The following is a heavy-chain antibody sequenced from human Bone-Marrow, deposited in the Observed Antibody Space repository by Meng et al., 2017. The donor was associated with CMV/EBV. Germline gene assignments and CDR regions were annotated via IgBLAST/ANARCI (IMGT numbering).Heavy chain of an antibody. CDR3: ALTTVTRGVIFAY. V-gene: IGHV3-74*01. CDR2: INSDGSST. Sequence: GESLKISCAASGFTFSTYWMHWVRQAPGKGLVWVSRINSDGSSTSYADSVKGRFTISRDNAKNTLYLQMNSLRAEDTAVYYCALTTVTRGVIFAYWGQGKLVHVAS. J-gene: IGHJ4*02. CDR1: GFTFSTYW. D-gene: IGHD4-17*01.